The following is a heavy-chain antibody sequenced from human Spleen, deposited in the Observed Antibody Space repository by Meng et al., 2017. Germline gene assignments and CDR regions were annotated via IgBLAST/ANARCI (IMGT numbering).Heavy chain of an antibody. J-gene: IGHJ4*02. V-gene: IGHV1-24*01. CDR2: FDPEDGET. D-gene: IGHD2-21*02. CDR1: GYTLTELS. Sequence: ASVKVSCKVSGYTLTELSMHWVRQAPGKGLEWMGGFDPEDGETIYAQKFQGRVTMTEDTSTDTAYMELSSLRSGDTAVYYCATGGAYCGGDCYPYNYWGQGTLVTVSS. CDR3: ATGGAYCGGDCYPYNY.